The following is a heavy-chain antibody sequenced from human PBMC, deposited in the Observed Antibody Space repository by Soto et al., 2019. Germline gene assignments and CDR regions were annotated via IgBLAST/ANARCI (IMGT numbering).Heavy chain of an antibody. V-gene: IGHV3-23*01. Sequence: EVQLLESGGGLVQPGGSLRLSCAASGFTFSSYAISWVRQAPGKGLEWVSAIRGTGGSTYYADAVKGRFTISRDNSKDTLYLQMNSLRAEDTAVYYFAKGTMIRGYFDYWGQGTLVTVSS. CDR1: GFTFSSYA. D-gene: IGHD3-10*01. J-gene: IGHJ4*02. CDR2: IRGTGGST. CDR3: AKGTMIRGYFDY.